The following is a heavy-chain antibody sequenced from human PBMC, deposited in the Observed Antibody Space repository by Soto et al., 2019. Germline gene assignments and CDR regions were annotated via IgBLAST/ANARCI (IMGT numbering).Heavy chain of an antibody. CDR1: GYTFTSYD. CDR3: ARTFGRDCTNGVCIDAFDI. J-gene: IGHJ3*02. V-gene: IGHV1-8*01. CDR2: MNPNSGNT. Sequence: ASVKVSCKASGYTFTSYDINWVRQATGQGLEWMGWMNPNSGNTGYAQKFQGRVTMTRNTSISTAYMELSSLRSEDTAVYYCARTFGRDCTNGVCIDAFDIWGQGTMVTVSS. D-gene: IGHD2-8*01.